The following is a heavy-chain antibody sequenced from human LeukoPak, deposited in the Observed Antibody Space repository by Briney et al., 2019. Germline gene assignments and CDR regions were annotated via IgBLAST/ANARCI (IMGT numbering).Heavy chain of an antibody. V-gene: IGHV4-39*01. CDR3: AKLSSNWYLDS. CDR1: GGSISSSSSY. Sequence: SETLSLTCSVSGGSISSSSSYWGWIRQPPWKGLEWIGSIYYSGSSFDNPSLKSRVTISVDTSKNQFSLSLSVVAAADTAVYYCAKLSSNWYLDSWGRGTLVTVSS. J-gene: IGHJ4*02. CDR2: IYYSGSS. D-gene: IGHD1-1*01.